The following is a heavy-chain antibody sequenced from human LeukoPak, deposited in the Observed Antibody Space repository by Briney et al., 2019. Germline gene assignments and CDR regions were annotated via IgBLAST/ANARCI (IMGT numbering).Heavy chain of an antibody. CDR1: GYTFTSYY. J-gene: IGHJ4*02. CDR2: IDPSGGST. Sequence: GASVKVSCKTSGYTFTSYYIHWVRQAPGQGLEWMGLIDPSGGSTSYAQNFQGRVTMTRDTSISTAYMELSRLRSDDTAVYYCARALRYFDWLLFGYWGQGTLVTVSS. D-gene: IGHD3-9*01. CDR3: ARALRYFDWLLFGY. V-gene: IGHV1-46*01.